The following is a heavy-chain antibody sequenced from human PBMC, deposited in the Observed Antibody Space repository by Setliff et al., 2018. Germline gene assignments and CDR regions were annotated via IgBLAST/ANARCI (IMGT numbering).Heavy chain of an antibody. Sequence: SETLSLTCTVSGGSISSGGYYWSWIRQPPGKGLEWIGEINHSGSTNYNPSLKSRVTISVDTSKNQFSLKLSSVTAADTAVYYCARDRYYNFWSGYLKGGYFDYWGQGTLVTVSS. CDR2: INHSGST. V-gene: IGHV4-39*07. CDR1: GGSISSGGYY. D-gene: IGHD3-3*01. J-gene: IGHJ4*02. CDR3: ARDRYYNFWSGYLKGGYFDY.